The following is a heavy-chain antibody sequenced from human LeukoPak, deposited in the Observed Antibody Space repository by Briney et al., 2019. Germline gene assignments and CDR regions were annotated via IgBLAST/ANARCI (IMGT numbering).Heavy chain of an antibody. J-gene: IGHJ4*02. Sequence: PSETLSLTCAVYGGSFSGYYWSWIRQPPGKGLEWIGEINHSGSTNYNPSPKSRVTISVDTSKNQFSLKLSSVTAADTAVYYCAREACSGGSCYDSNFDYWGQGTLVTVSS. D-gene: IGHD2-15*01. CDR1: GGSFSGYY. V-gene: IGHV4-34*01. CDR3: AREACSGGSCYDSNFDY. CDR2: INHSGST.